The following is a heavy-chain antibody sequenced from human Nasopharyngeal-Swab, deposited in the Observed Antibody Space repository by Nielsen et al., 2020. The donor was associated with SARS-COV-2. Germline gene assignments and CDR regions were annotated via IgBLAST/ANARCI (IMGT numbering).Heavy chain of an antibody. Sequence: VRQMPGKGLEWMGLIYPDDSDTRYSPSFQGQVTISADTSISTAYLQWSSLKASDTAMYYCARQGGDGYYFDYWGQGTRVTVSS. CDR2: IYPDDSDT. D-gene: IGHD2-21*02. J-gene: IGHJ4*02. V-gene: IGHV5-51*01. CDR3: ARQGGDGYYFDY.